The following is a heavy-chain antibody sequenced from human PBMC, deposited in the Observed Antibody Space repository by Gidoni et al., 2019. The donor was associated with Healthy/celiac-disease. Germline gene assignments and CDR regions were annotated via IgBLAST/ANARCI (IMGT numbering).Heavy chain of an antibody. CDR1: GFTFSSYS. D-gene: IGHD7-27*01. Sequence: EVQLVESGGGLVKPGGSLRRSCAASGFTFSSYSMNWVRQAPGKGLEWVSSISSSSSYIYYADSVKGRFTISRDNAKNSLYLQMNSLRAEDTAVYYCARDRTGEFDPWGQGTLVTVSS. CDR2: ISSSSSYI. V-gene: IGHV3-21*01. J-gene: IGHJ5*02. CDR3: ARDRTGEFDP.